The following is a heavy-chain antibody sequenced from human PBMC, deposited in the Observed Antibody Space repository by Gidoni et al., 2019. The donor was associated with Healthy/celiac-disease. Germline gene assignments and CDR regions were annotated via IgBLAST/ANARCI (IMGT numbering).Heavy chain of an antibody. D-gene: IGHD2-2*01. V-gene: IGHV4-30-4*01. CDR3: ARVPNCSSTSCYEDNWFDP. J-gene: IGHJ5*02. Sequence: QVQLQESGPGLVKPSQTLSLTCPVSGGSISSGDYYWSWIRQPPGKGLEWIGYIYYSGSTYYNPSLKSRVTISVDTSKNQFSLKLSSVTAADTAVYYCARVPNCSSTSCYEDNWFDPWGQGTLVTVSS. CDR1: GGSISSGDYY. CDR2: IYYSGST.